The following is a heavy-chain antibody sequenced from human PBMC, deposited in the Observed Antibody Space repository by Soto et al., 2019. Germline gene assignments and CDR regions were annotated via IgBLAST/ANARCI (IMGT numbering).Heavy chain of an antibody. V-gene: IGHV4-38-2*02. CDR3: ARDGGSYSGIDY. CDR1: GVSISNGYY. D-gene: IGHD1-26*01. CDR2: IYHGVTS. J-gene: IGHJ4*02. Sequence: PSATQSLTCAVSGVSISNGYYWGWIRQPPGKGLEWIGSIYHGVTSYYNPSLKSRVTISVDTSKNQFSLKLNSVTAADTAVYFCARDGGSYSGIDYWGQGTLVTVSS.